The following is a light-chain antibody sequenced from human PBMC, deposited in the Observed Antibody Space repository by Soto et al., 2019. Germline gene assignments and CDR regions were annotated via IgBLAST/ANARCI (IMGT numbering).Light chain of an antibody. Sequence: DIQLTQSPSFLSASVGDRVTITCRASQGISSHLAWYQQKPGKAPKLLIYAASTLQSGVPSRFSGSESGAEFTLTITSLQPEAFATYYCQQVNSYPFTFGPGTKVDIK. V-gene: IGKV1-9*01. J-gene: IGKJ3*01. CDR2: AAS. CDR1: QGISSH. CDR3: QQVNSYPFT.